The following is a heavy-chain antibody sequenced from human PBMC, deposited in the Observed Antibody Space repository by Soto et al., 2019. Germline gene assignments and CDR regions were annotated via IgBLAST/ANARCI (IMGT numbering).Heavy chain of an antibody. D-gene: IGHD3-3*01. J-gene: IGHJ6*02. CDR3: ARGGRYYDFWSGTLALYYYYYGMDV. CDR2: IIPIFGTA. CDR1: GGTISSYA. Sequence: SVKASCKASGGTISSYAISCVRQAPGQGLEWMGGIIPIFGTANYAQKFQGRVTITADESTSTAYMELSSLRSEDTAVYYCARGGRYYDFWSGTLALYYYYYGMDVWGQGTTVTVS. V-gene: IGHV1-69*13.